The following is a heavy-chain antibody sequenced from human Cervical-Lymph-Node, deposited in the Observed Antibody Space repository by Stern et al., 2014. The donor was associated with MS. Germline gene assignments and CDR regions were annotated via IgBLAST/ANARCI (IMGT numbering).Heavy chain of an antibody. J-gene: IGHJ6*02. V-gene: IGHV3-30*18. CDR1: GFTFSSCG. Sequence: VQLVESGGGVVQPGRSLRLSCAASGFTFSSCGMHWVRQAPGKGLAWVAVISYDGSNKYYPDTVKGRFTISRDKSKNTLYLQMNSQRAEDTAVYYCAKGGGLDHWGYYGMDVWGQGTTVTVSS. CDR3: AKGGGLDHWGYYGMDV. D-gene: IGHD2-15*01. CDR2: ISYDGSNK.